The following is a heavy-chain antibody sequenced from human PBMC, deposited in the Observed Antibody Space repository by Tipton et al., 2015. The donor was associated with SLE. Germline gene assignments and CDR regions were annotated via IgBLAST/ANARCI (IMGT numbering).Heavy chain of an antibody. Sequence: TLSLTCAVFGGCFSGYYWSWIRQTPGRGLEWIGSFFHGGNTYYNPSLKSRVTISTDTSKNQFSLRLNSVAAADTATYYCARQLYSSSGFFDSWGQGTLVTVSS. CDR1: GGCFSGYY. J-gene: IGHJ4*02. CDR3: ARQLYSSSGFFDS. D-gene: IGHD6-6*01. V-gene: IGHV4-34*12. CDR2: FFHGGNT.